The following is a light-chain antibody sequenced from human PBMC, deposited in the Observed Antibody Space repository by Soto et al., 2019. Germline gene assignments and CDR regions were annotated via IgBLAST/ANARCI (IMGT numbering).Light chain of an antibody. CDR3: CSYGGSSTSVV. Sequence: QSALTQPASVSGSPGQSTTISCTGTSSDVGSYKFVSWYQQHPGKAPKLIIYEGSKRPSGVSNRFSGSKSGNTASLTISGLQAEDEAEYYCCSYGGSSTSVVFGGGTKLTVL. CDR1: SSDVGSYKF. V-gene: IGLV2-23*01. CDR2: EGS. J-gene: IGLJ2*01.